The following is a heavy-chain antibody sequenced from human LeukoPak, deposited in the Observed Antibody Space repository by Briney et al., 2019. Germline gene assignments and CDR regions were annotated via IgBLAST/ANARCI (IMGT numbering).Heavy chain of an antibody. Sequence: GGSLRLSCAASGFTFSSYAMSWVRQAPGKGLEWVSAISGSGGSTYYADSVKGRFTISRDNSKNTLYLQMNSLRAEDTAVYYCAKAERGSGYDYETYYYDSSGYLFRFWGQGTLVTVSS. CDR1: GFTFSSYA. J-gene: IGHJ4*02. CDR3: AKAERGSGYDYETYYYDSSGYLFRF. V-gene: IGHV3-23*01. D-gene: IGHD3-22*01. CDR2: ISGSGGST.